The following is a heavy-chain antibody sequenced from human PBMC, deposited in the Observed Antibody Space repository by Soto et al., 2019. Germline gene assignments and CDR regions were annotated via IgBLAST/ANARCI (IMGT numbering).Heavy chain of an antibody. CDR2: ISQSSAYT. V-gene: IGHV3-23*01. D-gene: IGHD2-21*02. CDR3: AKDDVKGDGLWLVGT. CDR1: GFTFGAYS. J-gene: IGHJ4*02. Sequence: PGGSLRLSCATSGFTFGAYSMSWVRQAPEKTLEWVSSISQSSAYTHYADSVKGRFTISRDDSRNTLYLQMNGLRADDTAVYYCAKDDVKGDGLWLVGTRGQGTVVTVSS.